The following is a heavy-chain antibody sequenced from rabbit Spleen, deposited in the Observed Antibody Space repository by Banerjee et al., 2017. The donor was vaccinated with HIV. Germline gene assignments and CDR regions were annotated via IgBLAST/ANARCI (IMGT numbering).Heavy chain of an antibody. CDR1: GFDFSSNYW. V-gene: IGHV1S45*01. D-gene: IGHD1-1*01. J-gene: IGHJ4*01. Sequence: QEQLVESGGGLVQPEGSLTLTCKASGFDFSSNYWICWVRQAPGKGLEWIACINAATGKPVYATWAKGRFTVSRTSSTTVTLQMTSLTAADTATYFCARSYGSSGYSSYYLWGQGTLVTVS. CDR3: ARSYGSSGYSSYYL. CDR2: INAATGKP.